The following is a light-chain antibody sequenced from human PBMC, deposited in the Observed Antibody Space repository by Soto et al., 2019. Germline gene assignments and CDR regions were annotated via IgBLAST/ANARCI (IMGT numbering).Light chain of an antibody. CDR1: GSNIGGYSY. V-gene: IGLV2-8*01. Sequence: QSALTQPPSASGSPGQSVTISCTGTGSNIGGYSYVSWYQQHPGTAPKLMIYEVTKRPSGVPDRFSGSKSDNTASLTVSGLQAEDEADYFCSSYSSGNNLVFGGGTKVTVL. CDR3: SSYSSGNNLV. CDR2: EVT. J-gene: IGLJ3*02.